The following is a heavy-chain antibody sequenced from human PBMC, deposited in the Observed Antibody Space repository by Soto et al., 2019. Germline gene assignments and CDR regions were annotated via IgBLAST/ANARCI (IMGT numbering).Heavy chain of an antibody. V-gene: IGHV2-5*02. Sequence: SGPTLVNPTQTLTMTCSFSGFSLSTSGMGVGWIRQPPEKALEWLALIFWDDDKRYNPSLKSRLTITKDTSENQAVLTLTNLDAVDTATYYCSHIYAASGGHFDYCGQGSLVTVSA. J-gene: IGHJ4*02. CDR2: IFWDDDK. CDR3: SHIYAASGGHFDY. CDR1: GFSLSTSGMG. D-gene: IGHD2-15*01.